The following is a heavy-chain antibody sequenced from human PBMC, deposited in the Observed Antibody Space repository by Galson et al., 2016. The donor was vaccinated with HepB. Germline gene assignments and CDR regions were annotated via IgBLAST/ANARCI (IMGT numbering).Heavy chain of an antibody. CDR3: ARGQAAAVNY. J-gene: IGHJ4*02. Sequence: SLRLSCAASGFTFSRYWMTWVRQAPGKGLEWVANIKEDGSEKYYVDSVKGRFTISRDNAKKSLYLEMNSLRAEDRGVYYCARGQAAAVNYWGQGPLVTVSS. D-gene: IGHD6-13*01. CDR2: IKEDGSEK. CDR1: GFTFSRYW. V-gene: IGHV3-7*04.